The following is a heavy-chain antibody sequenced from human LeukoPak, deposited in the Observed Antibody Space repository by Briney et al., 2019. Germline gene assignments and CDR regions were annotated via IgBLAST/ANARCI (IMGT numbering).Heavy chain of an antibody. D-gene: IGHD1-26*01. V-gene: IGHV3-7*01. CDR2: IKQDGSEK. Sequence: GGSLRLSCAASGFTFSSYWMSWVRRAPGEGLEWVANIKQDGSEKYYVDSVKGRFTISRDNAKNSVYLQMNSLRGDDTAVYFCARGISGNYGRYMDVWGKGTTVTVSS. CDR1: GFTFSSYW. J-gene: IGHJ6*03. CDR3: ARGISGNYGRYMDV.